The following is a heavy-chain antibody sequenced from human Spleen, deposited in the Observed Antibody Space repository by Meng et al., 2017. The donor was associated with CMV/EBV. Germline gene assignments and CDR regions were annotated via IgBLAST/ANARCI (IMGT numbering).Heavy chain of an antibody. V-gene: IGHV3-20*04. CDR2: ISWNGDST. CDR1: GFTFDDYA. J-gene: IGHJ4*02. CDR3: ARFGSSDWNSVLVY. D-gene: IGHD1/OR15-1a*01. Sequence: GESLKISCAASGFTFDDYAMSWVRQASGKGLEWVSGISWNGDSTGYAASLKGRFTISRDNAKNSLYLQMNSLRVEDTALYYCARFGSSDWNSVLVYWGQGTLVTVSS.